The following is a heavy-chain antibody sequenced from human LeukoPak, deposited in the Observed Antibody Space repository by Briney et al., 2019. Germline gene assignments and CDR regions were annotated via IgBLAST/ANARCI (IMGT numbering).Heavy chain of an antibody. Sequence: PGGTLRLSCAASGFTFSSYGMSWVRQAPGKGLEWVSAISGSGGSTYYADSVKGRFTISRDNSKNTLYLQMNSLRAEDTAVYYCAKDQSGYDSSGYHFNFDYWGQGTLVTVSS. CDR3: AKDQSGYDSSGYHFNFDY. CDR1: GFTFSSYG. D-gene: IGHD3-22*01. V-gene: IGHV3-23*01. J-gene: IGHJ4*02. CDR2: ISGSGGST.